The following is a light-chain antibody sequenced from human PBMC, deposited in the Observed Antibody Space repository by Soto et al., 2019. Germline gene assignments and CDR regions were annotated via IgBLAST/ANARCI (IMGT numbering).Light chain of an antibody. J-gene: IGKJ1*01. Sequence: EIVLTQSPGTLSLSPGERATLSCRASQSVPSNFLAWYQQKPGQAPILVIYGVFRRATGIPDRFSGSGSGTDFTLTISRLEPEDFAVYYCQQYDSSWTFGQGTKVEIK. CDR1: QSVPSNF. CDR2: GVF. V-gene: IGKV3-20*01. CDR3: QQYDSSWT.